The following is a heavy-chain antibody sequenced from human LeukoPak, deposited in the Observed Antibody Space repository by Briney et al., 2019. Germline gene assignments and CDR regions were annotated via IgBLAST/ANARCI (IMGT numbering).Heavy chain of an antibody. D-gene: IGHD3-3*01. CDR3: ARVPSYYDFWSGYQDYYYYGMDV. CDR2: IYSGGST. J-gene: IGHJ6*02. CDR1: GFTVSSNY. V-gene: IGHV3-66*02. Sequence: PGGSLRLSCAASGFTVSSNYMSWVRQAPGRGLEWVSAIYSGGSTYYADSVKGRFTISRDNSKNTLYPQMNSLRAEDTAVYYCARVPSYYDFWSGYQDYYYYGMDVWGQGTTVTVSS.